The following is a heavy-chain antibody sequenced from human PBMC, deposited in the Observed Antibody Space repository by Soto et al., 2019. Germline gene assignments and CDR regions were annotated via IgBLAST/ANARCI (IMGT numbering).Heavy chain of an antibody. Sequence: GGSLRLSCAASGFTFSSYWMHWVRQAPGKGLVWVSRINSDGSSTSYADSVKGRFTISRDNSKNTLYLQMNSLRAEDTAVYYCARESFYGSGSYYSRGAGYYYYGMDVWGQGTTVTVSS. CDR3: ARESFYGSGSYYSRGAGYYYYGMDV. CDR2: INSDGSST. V-gene: IGHV3-74*01. D-gene: IGHD3-10*01. J-gene: IGHJ6*02. CDR1: GFTFSSYW.